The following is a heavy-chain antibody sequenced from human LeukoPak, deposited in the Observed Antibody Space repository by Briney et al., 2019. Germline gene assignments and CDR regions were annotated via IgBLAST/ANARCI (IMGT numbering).Heavy chain of an antibody. J-gene: IGHJ4*02. CDR1: GFTFSSYS. V-gene: IGHV3-49*04. Sequence: PGGSLRLSCAASGFTFSSYSMNWVRQAPGKGLEWVGFIRSKAYGGTTEYAASVKGRFTISRDDSKSIAYLQMNSLKTEDTAVYYCTSGEWEIPLGSEEPADYWGQGTLVTVSS. CDR2: IRSKAYGGTT. CDR3: TSGEWEIPLGSEEPADY. D-gene: IGHD1-26*01.